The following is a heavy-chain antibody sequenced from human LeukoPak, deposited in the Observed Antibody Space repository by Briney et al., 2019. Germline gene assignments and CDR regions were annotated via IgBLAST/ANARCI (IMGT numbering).Heavy chain of an antibody. CDR3: TRDRAGTQSWVEFDL. Sequence: GGSLRLSCAASGFIFSTYGIHWVRQAPGKGLEWVAVIYFDGHTQYYAGSVKGRFTVSRDNSKNTVSLQMNTQGAEDTAVYYCTRDRAGTQSWVEFDLWGQGTLVTVSS. CDR1: GFIFSTYG. D-gene: IGHD3-10*01. CDR2: IYFDGHTQ. J-gene: IGHJ5*02. V-gene: IGHV3-30*12.